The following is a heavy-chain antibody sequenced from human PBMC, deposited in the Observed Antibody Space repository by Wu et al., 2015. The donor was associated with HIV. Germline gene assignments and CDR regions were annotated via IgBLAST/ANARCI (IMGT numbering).Heavy chain of an antibody. D-gene: IGHD3-10*01. CDR3: ARDELFRVDDAFDL. V-gene: IGHV1-2*02. CDR1: GYTFTDYF. J-gene: IGHJ3*01. Sequence: QVQLVQSGAEVKKPGASVKVSCKASGYTFTDYFIHWVRQAPGQGLEWMGWTNLNTGGTNYAPKFQGRVTMTRDTTISTAYIELSRLTSDETAMYYCARDELFRVDDAFDLWGQGTLVTVSS. CDR2: TNLNTGGT.